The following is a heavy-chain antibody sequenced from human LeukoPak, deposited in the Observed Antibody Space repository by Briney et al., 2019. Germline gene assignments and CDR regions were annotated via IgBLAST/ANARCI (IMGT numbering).Heavy chain of an antibody. V-gene: IGHV3-53*05. D-gene: IGHD1-26*01. J-gene: IGHJ4*02. CDR3: AKDYSGSYLDY. CDR2: IYSGGST. Sequence: PGGSLRLSCAASGFTVSNTYMSWVRQAPGKGPEWVSVIYSGGSTYYADSVKGRFTISRDNSKNTLYLQMNSLRAEDTAVYYCAKDYSGSYLDYWGQGTLVTVSS. CDR1: GFTVSNTY.